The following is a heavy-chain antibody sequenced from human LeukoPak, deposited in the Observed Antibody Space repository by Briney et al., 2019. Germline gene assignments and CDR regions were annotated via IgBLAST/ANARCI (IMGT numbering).Heavy chain of an antibody. J-gene: IGHJ4*02. CDR1: GGSISSSSYS. Sequence: PSETLSLTCTVSGGSISSSSYSWGWIRQPPGQGLEWIGSIYYSGSTYYYPSLRSRVTISVDTSKNHFSLKLSSVTAAGKAVYDCARVGGGPVRRTWIPYLDYWGQGTLVTVSS. D-gene: IGHD5-18*01. V-gene: IGHV4-39*02. CDR3: ARVGGGPVRRTWIPYLDY. CDR2: IYYSGST.